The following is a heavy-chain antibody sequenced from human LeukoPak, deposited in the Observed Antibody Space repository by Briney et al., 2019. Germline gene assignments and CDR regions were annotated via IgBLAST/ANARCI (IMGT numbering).Heavy chain of an antibody. CDR1: GFTFGKYW. V-gene: IGHV3-7*03. CDR2: IKLDGSEK. Sequence: GGSLRLSCVASGFTFGKYWMSWVRQAPGKGLEWVANIKLDGSEKNYVDSVKGRFTISRDNTKNSLYLQMNSLRAEDTAVSYCARDQYDTWSRRGNFDSWGQGTLVIVSS. CDR3: ARDQYDTWSRRGNFDS. D-gene: IGHD3-3*01. J-gene: IGHJ4*02.